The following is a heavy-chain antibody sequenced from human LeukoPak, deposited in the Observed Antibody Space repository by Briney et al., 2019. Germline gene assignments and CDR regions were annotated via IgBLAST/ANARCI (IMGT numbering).Heavy chain of an antibody. V-gene: IGHV1-46*01. CDR1: GYTFTSYY. Sequence: ASVKVSCKASGYTFTSYYMHWVRQAPGQGLEWMGIINPSGGSTSYAQKFQGRVTMTRDTSTGTVYMELSSLRSEDTAVYYCARNPARGYSYGYYGYWGQGTLVTVSS. CDR2: INPSGGST. CDR3: ARNPARGYSYGYYGY. J-gene: IGHJ4*02. D-gene: IGHD5-18*01.